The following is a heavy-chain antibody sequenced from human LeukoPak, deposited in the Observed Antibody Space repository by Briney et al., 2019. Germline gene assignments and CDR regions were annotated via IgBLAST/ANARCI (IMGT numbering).Heavy chain of an antibody. D-gene: IGHD2-15*01. Sequence: GASVKVSCKASGYIITTYGISWMRQAPGQGLEWMGWITSYSGNTNYAQKVQGRVTMTTETSTNTAYMELRSLSSDDTAVFYCARVGCSGGSCHSHSVYWGQGTLVTVSS. CDR2: ITSYSGNT. CDR1: GYIITTYG. J-gene: IGHJ1*01. CDR3: ARVGCSGGSCHSHSVY. V-gene: IGHV1-18*01.